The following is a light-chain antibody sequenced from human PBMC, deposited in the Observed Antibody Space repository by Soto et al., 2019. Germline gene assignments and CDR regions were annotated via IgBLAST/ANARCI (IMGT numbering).Light chain of an antibody. V-gene: IGLV1-36*01. CDR3: AAWDDSLNGPV. Sequence: QSVLTQPPSVSAAPGQKVTISCSGSSSNIGNNAVNWYQQLPGKAPKLLIHDDNRESSGGSHRFSGSNSGTSASLAISDLQSEDEAHYYCAAWDDSLNGPVFGGGTKLTVL. CDR1: SSNIGNNA. CDR2: DDN. J-gene: IGLJ3*02.